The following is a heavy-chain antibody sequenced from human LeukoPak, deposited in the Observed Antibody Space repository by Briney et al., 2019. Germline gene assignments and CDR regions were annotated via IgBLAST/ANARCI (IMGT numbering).Heavy chain of an antibody. CDR2: IYTSGST. J-gene: IGHJ6*02. V-gene: IGHV4-4*07. CDR1: GGSISSYY. CDR3: ARESVVVVAATDYYYYGMDV. D-gene: IGHD2-15*01. Sequence: SETLSLTCTVSGGSISSYYWSWIRQPAGKGLEGMGRIYTSGSTNYNPSLKHRVTLSVDTSTNQFSLKLSSVTAADTAVYYCARESVVVVAATDYYYYGMDVWGQGTTVTVSS.